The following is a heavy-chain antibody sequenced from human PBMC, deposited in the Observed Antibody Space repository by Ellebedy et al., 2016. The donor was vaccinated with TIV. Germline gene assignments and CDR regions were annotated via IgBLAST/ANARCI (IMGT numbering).Heavy chain of an antibody. CDR1: GGSISSYY. CDR2: SYYSGST. J-gene: IGHJ6*02. V-gene: IGHV4-59*12. Sequence: MPSETLSLTCTVSGGSISSYYWSWIRPPPGKGLELIGSSYYSGSTNYNPSLKSRVPISVDTSKNQFSLKLTSVTAADTAVYYCARVKCSSTTCYFRYGMDVWGQGTTVTVSS. D-gene: IGHD2-2*01. CDR3: ARVKCSSTTCYFRYGMDV.